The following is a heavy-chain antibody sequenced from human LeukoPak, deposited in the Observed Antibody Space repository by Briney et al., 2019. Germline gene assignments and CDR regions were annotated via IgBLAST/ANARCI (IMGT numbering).Heavy chain of an antibody. J-gene: IGHJ4*02. Sequence: GGSLRLSCAASGFTFSSYAMHWVRQAPGKGLEWVAVISYDGSNKYYADSVKGRFTISRDNAKNTLYLQMNSLRAEDTAVYYCTRDWRNLGYDYWGQGTLVTVSS. CDR3: TRDWRNLGYDY. D-gene: IGHD5-12*01. CDR1: GFTFSSYA. V-gene: IGHV3-30-3*01. CDR2: ISYDGSNK.